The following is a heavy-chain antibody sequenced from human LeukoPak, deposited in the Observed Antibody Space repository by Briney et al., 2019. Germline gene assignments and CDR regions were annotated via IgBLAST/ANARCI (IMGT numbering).Heavy chain of an antibody. D-gene: IGHD2-8*01. CDR3: ARAPLLNPGVLGYFDY. Sequence: PSETLSLTCTVSGGSISSGSYYWSWIRQPAGKGLEWIGRIYTSGSTNYNPSLKSRVTISVDTSKNQFSLKLRSVTAADTAVYYCARAPLLNPGVLGYFDYWGQGTLVTVSS. CDR2: IYTSGST. CDR1: GGSISSGSYY. J-gene: IGHJ4*02. V-gene: IGHV4-61*02.